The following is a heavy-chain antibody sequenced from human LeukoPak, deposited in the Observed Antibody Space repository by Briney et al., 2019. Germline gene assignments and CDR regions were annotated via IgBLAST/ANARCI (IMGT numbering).Heavy chain of an antibody. CDR2: IYPGDSDT. J-gene: IGHJ6*03. V-gene: IGHV5-51*01. CDR1: GYSFTSYW. Sequence: GESLKISCKGSGYSFTSYWIGWVRQMPGKGLEWMGIIYPGDSDTRYSPSFQGQVTISADKSISTAYLQWSSLKASDTAMYYCARGSRLRSSSPTRFYYYLDVWGKGTTVTVSS. D-gene: IGHD6-6*01. CDR3: ARGSRLRSSSPTRFYYYLDV.